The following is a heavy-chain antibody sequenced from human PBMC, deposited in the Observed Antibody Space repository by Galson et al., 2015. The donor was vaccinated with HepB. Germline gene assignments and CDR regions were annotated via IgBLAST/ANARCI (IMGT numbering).Heavy chain of an antibody. J-gene: IGHJ3*02. D-gene: IGHD5-12*01. CDR2: IYGNDDK. CDR1: GFSLSTSGVG. CDR3: AHRASSGYPNAFDI. V-gene: IGHV2-5*01. Sequence: PALVKPTQTLTLTCTISGFSLSTSGVGVGWIRQPPGKALEWLALIYGNDDKRYSPSLKSRLTITKATSKNQVVLTMTNMDPVDTATYYCAHRASSGYPNAFDIWGQGTMVTVSS.